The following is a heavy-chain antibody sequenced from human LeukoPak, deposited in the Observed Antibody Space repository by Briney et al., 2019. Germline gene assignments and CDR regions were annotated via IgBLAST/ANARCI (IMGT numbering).Heavy chain of an antibody. Sequence: GGSLRLSCAASGFTFSSYSMNWVRQAPGKGLEWVSSISSSSSYIYYADSAKGRFTSSRDNAKNSLYLQMNSLRAEDTAVYYCARDGLVWFGELYYFDYWGQGTLVTVSS. D-gene: IGHD3-10*01. CDR2: ISSSSSYI. CDR3: ARDGLVWFGELYYFDY. CDR1: GFTFSSYS. V-gene: IGHV3-21*01. J-gene: IGHJ4*02.